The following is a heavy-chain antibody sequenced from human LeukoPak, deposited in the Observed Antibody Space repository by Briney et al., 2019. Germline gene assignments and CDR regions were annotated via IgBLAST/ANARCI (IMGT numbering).Heavy chain of an antibody. D-gene: IGHD3-10*01. J-gene: IGHJ6*03. CDR1: GGSFSGYY. CDR3: ARGNLLWFGELLYYYYYMDV. Sequence: PSETLSLTCAVYGGSFSGYYWSWIRQPPGKGLEWIGEINHSGSTNYNPSLKSRVTISVDTSKNQFSLKLSSVTAADTAVYYCARGNLLWFGELLYYYYYMDVWGKGTTVTVSS. CDR2: INHSGST. V-gene: IGHV4-34*01.